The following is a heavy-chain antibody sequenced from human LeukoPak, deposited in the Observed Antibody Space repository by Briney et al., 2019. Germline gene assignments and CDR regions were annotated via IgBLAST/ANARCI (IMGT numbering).Heavy chain of an antibody. J-gene: IGHJ4*02. CDR3: ATSSGRQKLKYYFDY. D-gene: IGHD6-19*01. V-gene: IGHV3-9*01. CDR2: ISWNSGSI. Sequence: SLRLSCAASVFTFDDYAMHWVRQAPGKGLEWFSGISWNSGSIGYADSVKGRFTISRDNANNSLSLQRNSVRSEDTALYYCATSSGRQKLKYYFDYWGQDTLVTVP. CDR1: VFTFDDYA.